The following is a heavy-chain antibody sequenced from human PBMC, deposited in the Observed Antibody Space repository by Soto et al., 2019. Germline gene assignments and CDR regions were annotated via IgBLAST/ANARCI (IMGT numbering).Heavy chain of an antibody. CDR1: GYTFTGYY. V-gene: IGHV1-2*02. Sequence: ASVKVSCKASGYTFTGYYMHWVRQAPGQGLEWMGWINPNSGGTNYAQKFQGRVTMTRDTSISTAYMELSRLRSDDTAVYYCARDLIGYYDFWSGSEYWFDPWGQGTLVTVSS. CDR3: ARDLIGYYDFWSGSEYWFDP. CDR2: INPNSGGT. D-gene: IGHD3-3*01. J-gene: IGHJ5*02.